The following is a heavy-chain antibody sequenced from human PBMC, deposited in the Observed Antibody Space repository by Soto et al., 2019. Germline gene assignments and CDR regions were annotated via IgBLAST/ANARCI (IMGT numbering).Heavy chain of an antibody. D-gene: IGHD4-17*01. CDR1: GFTFIGYN. CDR3: ATIGDHDGFDV. J-gene: IGHJ3*01. V-gene: IGHV3-21*06. CDR2: ISASSIEI. Sequence: EVQLVESGGGLVMPEESLRLSCAASGFTFIGYNMKWVRQAPGKGLEWVASISASSIEIFYSAVVRGRFTIFRDNARNSLYLQMNSLSAEDTAVYYCATIGDHDGFDVWGQGTTVTVSS.